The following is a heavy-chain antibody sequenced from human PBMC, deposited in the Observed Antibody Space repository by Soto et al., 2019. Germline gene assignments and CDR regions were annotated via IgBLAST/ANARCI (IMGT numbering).Heavy chain of an antibody. V-gene: IGHV4-39*01. Sequence: SETLSLTCTVSGAPITSNDYFWAWIRQPPGRGLEFIASMHASGGTYHASSLKSRATMSLDTSKNQFSLKLHSVTAADTATYFRAGIVVAATRHSDVEHWGQGTLLTVSS. D-gene: IGHD2-15*01. J-gene: IGHJ4*02. CDR2: MHASGGT. CDR1: GAPITSNDYF. CDR3: AGIVVAATRHSDVEH.